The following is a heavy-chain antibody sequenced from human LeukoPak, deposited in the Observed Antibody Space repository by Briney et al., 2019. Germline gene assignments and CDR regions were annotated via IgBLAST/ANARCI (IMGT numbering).Heavy chain of an antibody. V-gene: IGHV3-23*01. Sequence: GSLKLPCSTSGFTLNSYAMSWVRQAPGKGLEWVPAISGSGGSTYYADSVKGRFTISRDNSKNTLYLQMNSLRAEDTAVYYCAKTSSPYYYYYMDVWGKGTTVTVSS. J-gene: IGHJ6*03. CDR3: AKTSSPYYYYYMDV. CDR1: GFTLNSYA. CDR2: ISGSGGST.